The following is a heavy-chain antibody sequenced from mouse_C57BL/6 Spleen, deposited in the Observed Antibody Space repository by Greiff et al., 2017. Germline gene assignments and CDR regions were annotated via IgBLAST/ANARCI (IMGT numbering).Heavy chain of an antibody. CDR1: GYTFTSYW. Sequence: QVQLQQPGAELVMPGASVKLSCKASGYTFTSYWMHWVKQRPGQGLEWIGGIDPSDSYTNYNQKFKGKSTLTVDKSSSTAYMQLSSLTSEDSAVYCCARTATGAWFAYWGQGTLVTVSA. J-gene: IGHJ3*01. V-gene: IGHV1-69*01. CDR2: IDPSDSYT. D-gene: IGHD3-3*01. CDR3: ARTATGAWFAY.